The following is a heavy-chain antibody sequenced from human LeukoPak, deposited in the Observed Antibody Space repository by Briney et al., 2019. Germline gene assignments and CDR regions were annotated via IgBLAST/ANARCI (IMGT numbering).Heavy chain of an antibody. D-gene: IGHD3-3*02. J-gene: IGHJ6*04. V-gene: IGHV3-30*02. Sequence: GGSLRLSCAASGFTFSSYGMHWVRQAPGKGLEWVAFIRYDGSSKYYADSVKGRFTISRDNSKNTLYLQMNSLRAEDTAVYYCAKDRLEFFEFWGKGTTVTVSS. CDR2: IRYDGSSK. CDR1: GFTFSSYG. CDR3: AKDRLEFFEF.